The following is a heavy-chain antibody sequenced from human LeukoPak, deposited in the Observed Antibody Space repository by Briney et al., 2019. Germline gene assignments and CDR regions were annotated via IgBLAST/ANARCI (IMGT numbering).Heavy chain of an antibody. Sequence: GGSLRLSCAASGFTFSSYGMHWVRQAPGKGLEWVAVIWYDGSNKYYADSVKGRFTISRDNSKNTLYPQMNSLRAEDTAVYYCARDLKYQLLRNSAYYGMDVWGQGTTVTVSS. D-gene: IGHD2-2*01. CDR1: GFTFSSYG. CDR2: IWYDGSNK. V-gene: IGHV3-33*01. J-gene: IGHJ6*02. CDR3: ARDLKYQLLRNSAYYGMDV.